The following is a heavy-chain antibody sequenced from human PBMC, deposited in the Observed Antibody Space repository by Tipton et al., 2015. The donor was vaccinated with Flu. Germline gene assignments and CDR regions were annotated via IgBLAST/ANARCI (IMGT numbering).Heavy chain of an antibody. V-gene: IGHV3-7*01. CDR3: VREGGVGQQVDDH. D-gene: IGHD6-13*01. CDR2: INQDGSEK. J-gene: IGHJ5*02. Sequence: GSLRLSCATSGFTFSHYWMNWVRQAPGKGLEWVANINQDGSEKHYVESVKGRFTISRDNAKNSLYLQMNSLRAEDTAIYYCVREGGVGQQVDDHWGQGTLVTVSS. CDR1: GFTFSHYW.